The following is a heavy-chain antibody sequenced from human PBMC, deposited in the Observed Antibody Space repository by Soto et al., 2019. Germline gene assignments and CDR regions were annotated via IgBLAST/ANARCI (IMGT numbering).Heavy chain of an antibody. CDR2: ISAYNGNT. J-gene: IGHJ6*02. Sequence: ASVKVSCKASGYTFNNFGVTWVRQAPGQGLEWMGWISAYNGNTHYVEKFQGRVTMTTDTSMSTAYMELRSLRFDDTAVYFCARDRTPWSGDESFGTDDYYTMDVWGQGTTVTVSS. CDR1: GYTFNNFG. V-gene: IGHV1-18*04. D-gene: IGHD3-3*01. CDR3: ARDRTPWSGDESFGTDDYYTMDV.